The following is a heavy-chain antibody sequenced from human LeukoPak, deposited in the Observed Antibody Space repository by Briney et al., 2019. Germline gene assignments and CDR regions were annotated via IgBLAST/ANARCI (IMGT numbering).Heavy chain of an antibody. CDR1: GFTFDDYA. CDR3: AKDMRNYYYGMDV. V-gene: IGHV3-9*01. Sequence: GRSLRLSCAASGFTFDDYAMHWVRQAPGKGLEWXSGISWNSGSIGYADSVKGRFTISRDNAKNSLYLQMNSLRAEDTALYYCAKDMRNYYYGMDVWGQGTTVTVSS. J-gene: IGHJ6*02. CDR2: ISWNSGSI.